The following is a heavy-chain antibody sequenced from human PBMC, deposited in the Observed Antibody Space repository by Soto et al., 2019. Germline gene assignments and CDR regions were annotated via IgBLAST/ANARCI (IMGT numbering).Heavy chain of an antibody. V-gene: IGHV1-8*01. J-gene: IGHJ5*02. CDR1: GYTFTNND. CDR3: ARMASFVSLNWFDP. Sequence: ASVKVCCKASGYTFTNNDVTWVRQATGQGLEWMGWMNPGSGDTGYAQKFQGRVTMTRNISIATAYMELSSLRSEDTAIYYCARMASFVSLNWFDPWGQVPRVTVSS. CDR2: MNPGSGDT.